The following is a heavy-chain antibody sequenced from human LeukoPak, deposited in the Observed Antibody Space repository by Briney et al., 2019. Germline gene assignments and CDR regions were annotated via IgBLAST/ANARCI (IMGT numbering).Heavy chain of an antibody. CDR1: GFTFSSYS. Sequence: GGSLRLSCAASGFTFSSYSMIWVRPAPGKGLGWVSFISSSSSYIYYADSVKGRFTISRDNAKNSLYLQMNSLRAEDTAVYYCSTETKTPLAFDMWGQGTMVTVSS. V-gene: IGHV3-21*01. J-gene: IGHJ3*02. CDR3: STETKTPLAFDM. CDR2: ISSSSSYI.